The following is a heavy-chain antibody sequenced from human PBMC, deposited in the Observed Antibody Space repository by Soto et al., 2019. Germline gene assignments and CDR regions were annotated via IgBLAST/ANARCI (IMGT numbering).Heavy chain of an antibody. Sequence: SVKVSCKASGGTFSSYAISWVRQAPGQGLEWMGGIIPIFGTANYARKFQGRVTITADESTSTAYMELSSLRSEDTAVYYCARGYCSGGSCYYFDYWGQGTLVTVSS. V-gene: IGHV1-69*13. CDR1: GGTFSSYA. D-gene: IGHD2-15*01. CDR2: IIPIFGTA. CDR3: ARGYCSGGSCYYFDY. J-gene: IGHJ4*02.